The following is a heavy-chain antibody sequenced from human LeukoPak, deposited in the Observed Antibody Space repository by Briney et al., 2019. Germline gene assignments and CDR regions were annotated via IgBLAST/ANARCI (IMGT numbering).Heavy chain of an antibody. V-gene: IGHV1-24*01. CDR3: AAVEREYFDTSGYFDY. D-gene: IGHD3-22*01. CDR1: GNTPTEYS. Sequence: ASVKVSRKVPGNTPTEYSMHWVRQVPGNGLQWMGGFDPEDGEIIYAQKFQGRVTLTEDTSTDTAYMELTGLRFEDTAVYFCAAVEREYFDTSGYFDYWGQGTLVTVSS. J-gene: IGHJ4*02. CDR2: FDPEDGEI.